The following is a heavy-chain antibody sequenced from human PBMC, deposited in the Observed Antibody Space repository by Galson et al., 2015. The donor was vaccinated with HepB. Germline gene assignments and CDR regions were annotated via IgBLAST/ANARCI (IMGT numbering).Heavy chain of an antibody. Sequence: CAISGDSVSSNYAVWNWIRQSPSRGLEWLGRTYYRSKWICDYAESVKSRITITPDTSKNLVSLQLHSVTPADAAVYYCAYGVDVWGQGTTVIVSS. V-gene: IGHV6-1*01. J-gene: IGHJ6*02. CDR1: GDSVSSNYAV. CDR3: AYGVDV. CDR2: TYYRSKWIC.